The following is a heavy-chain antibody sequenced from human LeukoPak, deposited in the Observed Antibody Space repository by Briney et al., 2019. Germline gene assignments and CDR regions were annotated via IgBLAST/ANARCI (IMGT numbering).Heavy chain of an antibody. CDR1: GFTFSSYE. V-gene: IGHV3-48*03. CDR2: ITSGGGGI. CDR3: ARRVGATGFEY. J-gene: IGHJ4*02. D-gene: IGHD1-26*01. Sequence: GGSLRLSCAASGFTFSSYEMSWVRQAPGKGLEWVSYITSGGGGIDYADSVKGRFTIFRDNARNSLYLQMNSLRVEDTAIYYCARRVGATGFEYWGQGTLVTVSS.